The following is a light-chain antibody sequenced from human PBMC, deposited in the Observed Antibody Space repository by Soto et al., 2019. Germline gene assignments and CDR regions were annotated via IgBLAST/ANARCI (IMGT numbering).Light chain of an antibody. V-gene: IGKV3-15*01. CDR1: QSVSSN. Sequence: IVMTHSPATLSVSPGELATLSFGASQSVSSNLAWYQQKPGQAPRFLIYGASTRATGIPARYSASGPGTDFTLTISRLEPEDFATYYCHQYYNRPPWTFGQGTKVDI. CDR2: GAS. CDR3: HQYYNRPPWT. J-gene: IGKJ1*01.